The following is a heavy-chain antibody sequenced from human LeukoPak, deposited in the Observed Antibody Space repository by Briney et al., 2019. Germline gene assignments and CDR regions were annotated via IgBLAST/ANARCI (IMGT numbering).Heavy chain of an antibody. Sequence: SETLSLTCTVSGGSISSHYWSWIRQPPGKGLEWIWYIYYSGSTNYNPSLKSRVTISVDTSKNQFSLKLSSVTAADTAVYYCARVSGNYYYYYMDVWGKGTTVTVSS. CDR2: IYYSGST. CDR3: ARVSGNYYYYYMDV. J-gene: IGHJ6*03. D-gene: IGHD3-10*01. V-gene: IGHV4-59*11. CDR1: GGSISSHY.